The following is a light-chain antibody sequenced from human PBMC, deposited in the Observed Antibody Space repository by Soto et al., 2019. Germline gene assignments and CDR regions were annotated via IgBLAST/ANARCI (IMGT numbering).Light chain of an antibody. Sequence: DIQMTQSPSTLSASVGDRVTITCRASQTISTLLAWYQQRPGKAPNLLIYKASSLESGVPSRFSGSGSGTEFTLTISSLQPDDFATYFCQQDSTYPWTFGQGTKLEVK. J-gene: IGKJ1*01. CDR2: KAS. CDR3: QQDSTYPWT. CDR1: QTISTL. V-gene: IGKV1-5*03.